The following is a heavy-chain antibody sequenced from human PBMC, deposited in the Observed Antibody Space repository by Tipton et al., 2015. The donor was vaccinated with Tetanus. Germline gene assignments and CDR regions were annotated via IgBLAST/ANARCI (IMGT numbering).Heavy chain of an antibody. Sequence: TLSLTCTVSGGSISSSSYYWGWIRQPPGKGLEWIGSIYYSGSTYYNPSLKSRVTISVDTSKNQFSLKLSSVTAADTAVYYCARGLVRYYFDYWGQGTLVTVSS. V-gene: IGHV4-39*07. CDR2: IYYSGST. J-gene: IGHJ4*02. CDR1: GGSISSSSYY. D-gene: IGHD2-8*02. CDR3: ARGLVRYYFDY.